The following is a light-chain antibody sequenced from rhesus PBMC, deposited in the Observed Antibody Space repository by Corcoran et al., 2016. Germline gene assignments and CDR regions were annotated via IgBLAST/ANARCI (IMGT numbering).Light chain of an antibody. Sequence: QAAPTQPPSVSGSPGQSVTISCTGTRSDIAGYDRVSWYQQHPGKAPKLMIYQVTERPSGVSDRFSGSQSGNTASLTISGLQPEDEANYYCSSYSTTATFVFGTGTRLTVL. CDR2: QVT. CDR1: RSDIAGYDR. CDR3: SSYSTTATFV. V-gene: IGLV2-13*03. J-gene: IGLJ1*01.